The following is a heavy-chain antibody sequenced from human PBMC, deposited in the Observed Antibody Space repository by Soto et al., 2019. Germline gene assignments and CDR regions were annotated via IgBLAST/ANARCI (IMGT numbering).Heavy chain of an antibody. Sequence: GESLKISCKGYGYSFTSYWISWVRQMPGKGLEWMGRIDPSDSYTNYSPSFQGHVTISADKSISTAYLQWSSLKASDTAMYYCASSPRGYCSSTSCRELGNYYGMDVWGQGTTVTVSS. CDR3: ASSPRGYCSSTSCRELGNYYGMDV. V-gene: IGHV5-10-1*01. J-gene: IGHJ6*02. D-gene: IGHD2-2*01. CDR2: IDPSDSYT. CDR1: GYSFTSYW.